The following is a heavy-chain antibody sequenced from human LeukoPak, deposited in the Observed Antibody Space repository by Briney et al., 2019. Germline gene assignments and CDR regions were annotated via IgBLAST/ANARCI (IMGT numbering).Heavy chain of an antibody. CDR3: VRYLHY. CDR1: GFSFSTSE. Sequence: GGSLRLSCAASGFSFSTSEMYWVRQAPGKGLEWIAHIGTVGTPASSAYVTYYADSVKGRFTISRDNANNLLSLRMNSLRAEATALYYCVRYLHYGGQGTLVTVSS. J-gene: IGHJ4*02. CDR2: IGTVGTPASSAYVT. V-gene: IGHV3-48*03.